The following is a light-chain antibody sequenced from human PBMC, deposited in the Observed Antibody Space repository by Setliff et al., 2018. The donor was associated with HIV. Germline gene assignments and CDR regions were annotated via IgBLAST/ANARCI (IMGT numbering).Light chain of an antibody. J-gene: IGLJ1*01. CDR1: NIGRKS. CDR3: QVWDSSSDHHV. Sequence: SYELTQPPSVSLAPGKTARITCGGNNIGRKSVHWYQQKPGQAPVLVVYDDSHRPSGIPGRFSGSKSGNTATLTISRVEAGDEADYYCQVWDSSSDHHVFGTGTKVTVL. V-gene: IGLV3-21*03. CDR2: DDS.